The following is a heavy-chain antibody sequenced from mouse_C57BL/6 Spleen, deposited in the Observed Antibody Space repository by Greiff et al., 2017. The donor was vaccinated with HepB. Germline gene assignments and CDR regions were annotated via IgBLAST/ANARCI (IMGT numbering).Heavy chain of an antibody. CDR2: ISSGSSTI. J-gene: IGHJ4*01. CDR1: GFTFSDYG. CDR3: AKKNYYGSSHAMDY. D-gene: IGHD1-1*01. V-gene: IGHV5-17*01. Sequence: EVMLVESGGGLVKPGGSLKLSCAASGFTFSDYGMHWVRQAPEKGLEWVAYISSGSSTIYYADTVKGRFTISRDNAKNTLFLQMTSLRSEDTAMYYCAKKNYYGSSHAMDYWGQGTSVTVSS.